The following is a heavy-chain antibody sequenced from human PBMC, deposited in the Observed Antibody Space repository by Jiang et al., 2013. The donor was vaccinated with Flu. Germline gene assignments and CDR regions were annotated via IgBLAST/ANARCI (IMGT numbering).Heavy chain of an antibody. D-gene: IGHD3-10*01. J-gene: IGHJ4*02. V-gene: IGHV3-23*01. CDR3: AKDIGTATAFDY. CDR1: GFTFSTYA. CDR2: ITASGGST. Sequence: SGGGSVQSGESLRLSCAASGFTFSTYAMNWVRQAPGKGLEWVSAITASGGSTYYADSVKGRFTISRDNSKNTLHLQLNSLRAEDTAVYYCAKDIGTATAFDYWGQGTLVTVSS.